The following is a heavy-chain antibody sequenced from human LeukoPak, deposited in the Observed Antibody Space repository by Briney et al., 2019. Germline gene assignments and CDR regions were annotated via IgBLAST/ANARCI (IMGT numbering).Heavy chain of an antibody. CDR1: GGTFSSYA. Sequence: ASVKVPCKASGGTFSSYAISWVRQAPGQGLEWMGGIIPIFGTANYAQKFQGRVTITADESTSTAYMELSSLRSEDTAVYYCASGYCSSTSCYVSFDYWGQGTLVTVSS. D-gene: IGHD2-2*01. CDR2: IIPIFGTA. V-gene: IGHV1-69*01. J-gene: IGHJ4*02. CDR3: ASGYCSSTSCYVSFDY.